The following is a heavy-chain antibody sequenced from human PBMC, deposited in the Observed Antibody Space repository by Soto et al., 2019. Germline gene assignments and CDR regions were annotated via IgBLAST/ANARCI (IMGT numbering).Heavy chain of an antibody. CDR3: ARDNIVATNNRWFDP. D-gene: IGHD5-12*01. V-gene: IGHV4-34*01. J-gene: IGHJ5*02. Sequence: PSETLSLTCAVYGGPFSGYYWSWIRQPPGKGLEWIGEINHSGSTNYNPSLKSRVTISVDTSKNQFSLKLSSVTAADTAVYYCARDNIVATNNRWFDPWGQGTLVTVSS. CDR1: GGPFSGYY. CDR2: INHSGST.